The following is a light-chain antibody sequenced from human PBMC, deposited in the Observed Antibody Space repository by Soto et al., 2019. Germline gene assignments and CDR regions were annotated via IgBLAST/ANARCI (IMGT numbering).Light chain of an antibody. CDR3: SSYTSSSTRGV. CDR2: EVS. CDR1: SSDVGGYNY. J-gene: IGLJ1*01. V-gene: IGLV2-14*01. Sequence: QSVRTQPASVSVSPGQSITISCTGTSSDVGGYNYVSWYQQHPGKAPKLMIYEVSNRPSGVSNRLSGSKSGNTASLTISGLQAEDEADYYCSSYTSSSTRGVFGTGTKVTVL.